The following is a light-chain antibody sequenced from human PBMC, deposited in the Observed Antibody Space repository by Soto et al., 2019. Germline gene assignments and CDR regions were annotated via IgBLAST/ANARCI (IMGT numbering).Light chain of an antibody. J-gene: IGKJ4*01. CDR3: QHRYSWPLT. CDR1: QSVGIY. CDR2: DAS. V-gene: IGKV3-11*01. Sequence: EVVLTQSPATLSLSPGERATLSCRASQSVGIYLAWYQHRPGQAPRLLIYDASNRATGIPARFSGSGSGTDFTLTISSLEPEDFAVYYCQHRYSWPLTFRGGTRVEIK.